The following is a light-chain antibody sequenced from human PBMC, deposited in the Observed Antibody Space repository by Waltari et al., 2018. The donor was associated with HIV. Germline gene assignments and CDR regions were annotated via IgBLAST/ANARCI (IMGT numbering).Light chain of an antibody. CDR2: EVS. J-gene: IGLJ1*01. CDR3: SSYAGSNNFV. V-gene: IGLV2-8*01. CDR1: SSDVGGYNY. Sequence: QSALTQPPSASGSPGQSVTIPCTGTSSDVGGYNYVSWYQQHPAKPPKLMIYEVSKRPSGVPDRFSGSKSGNTASLTVSGLQPEDEADYYCSSYAGSNNFVFGTGTKVTVL.